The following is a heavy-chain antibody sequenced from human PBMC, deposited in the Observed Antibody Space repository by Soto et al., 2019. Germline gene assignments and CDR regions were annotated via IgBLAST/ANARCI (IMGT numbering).Heavy chain of an antibody. Sequence: EVQLVESGGGLVQPGGSLRLSCAASGFTFSSYWMHWVRQAPGKGLVWVSRINLDGSGTTYADSVKGRFTTSRDNAKNTLYLQMNSLRAEDTAVYYCARDHYASGTYWGQGTLVTVSS. V-gene: IGHV3-74*01. J-gene: IGHJ4*02. CDR1: GFTFSSYW. CDR3: ARDHYASGTY. CDR2: INLDGSGT. D-gene: IGHD3-10*01.